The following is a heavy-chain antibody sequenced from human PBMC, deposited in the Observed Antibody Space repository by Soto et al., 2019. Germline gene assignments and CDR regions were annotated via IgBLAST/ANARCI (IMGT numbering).Heavy chain of an antibody. CDR1: GFSFSNNW. V-gene: IGHV3-7*01. D-gene: IGHD6-19*01. J-gene: IGHJ5*02. CDR2: IKQDGSEK. Sequence: EVQLVESGGGLVQPGGSLRLSCEASGFSFSNNWMTWVRQAPGKGLEWVANIKQDGSEKYYMSSAEGRFTISRDNAKNSLDVQIDSLIAEDTAVYYCASMAANWIDPWGQVTLVTVSS. CDR3: ASMAANWIDP.